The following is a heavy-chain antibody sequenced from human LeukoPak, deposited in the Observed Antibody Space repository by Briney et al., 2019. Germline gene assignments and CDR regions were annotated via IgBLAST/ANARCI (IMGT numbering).Heavy chain of an antibody. D-gene: IGHD3-3*01. J-gene: IGHJ5*02. CDR2: KSIDGSNK. Sequence: GRSLRLSCAASGFIFSNYALHWVRQAPGTGLEWVAVKSIDGSNKYYADSVRGRFTISRDNSKSTLFLQMNSLRAEDTAVYYCALAFGVVIHAWGQGTLVTVSS. CDR3: ALAFGVVIHA. CDR1: GFIFSNYA. V-gene: IGHV3-30-3*01.